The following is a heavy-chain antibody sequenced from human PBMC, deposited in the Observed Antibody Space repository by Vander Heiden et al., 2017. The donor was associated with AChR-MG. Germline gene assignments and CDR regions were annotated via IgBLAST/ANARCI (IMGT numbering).Heavy chain of an antibody. Sequence: EVPLLESGGGLVQPGGSLRLPCAASGFPFSSYAMGWVRQAPGKGLEWVSAISGSGGSTYYADSVKGRFTISRDNSKNTLYLQMNSLRAEDTAVYYCANKGAPWETLGAAAGTKWGQGTLVTVSS. D-gene: IGHD6-13*01. CDR3: ANKGAPWETLGAAAGTK. V-gene: IGHV3-23*01. CDR2: ISGSGGST. CDR1: GFPFSSYA. J-gene: IGHJ4*02.